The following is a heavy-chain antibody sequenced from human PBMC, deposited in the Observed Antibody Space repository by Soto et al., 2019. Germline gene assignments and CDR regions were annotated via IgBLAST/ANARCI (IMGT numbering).Heavy chain of an antibody. CDR3: AHSGWSPLKFDY. J-gene: IGHJ4*02. Sequence: QITLKESGPTLVKPTQTLTLTCTFSGFSLSTSGVGVGWIRQTPGKALEWLALIYWDDDKRYSPSLKIRLTITKDTSNNQVVLKITNMDHVDTATYYRAHSGWSPLKFDYWGQGTLVTASS. V-gene: IGHV2-5*02. CDR2: IYWDDDK. D-gene: IGHD2-15*01. CDR1: GFSLSTSGVG.